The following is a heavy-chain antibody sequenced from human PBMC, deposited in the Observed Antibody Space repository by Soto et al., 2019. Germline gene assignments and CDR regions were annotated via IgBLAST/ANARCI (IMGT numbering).Heavy chain of an antibody. CDR3: AQKYYDILTGYLPFDY. V-gene: IGHV2-5*01. J-gene: IGHJ4*02. CDR2: IYWNDDK. CDR1: GFSLSTSGVG. Sequence: SGXTLVNPTQTLTLTCTFSGFSLSTSGVGVGWIRQPPGKALEWLALIYWNDDKRYSPSLKSRLTITKDTSKNQVVLTMTNMDPVDTATYYCAQKYYDILTGYLPFDYWGQGTLVTVSS. D-gene: IGHD3-9*01.